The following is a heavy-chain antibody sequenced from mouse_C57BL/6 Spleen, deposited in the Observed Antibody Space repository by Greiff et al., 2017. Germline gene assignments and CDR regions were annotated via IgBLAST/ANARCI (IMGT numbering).Heavy chain of an antibody. Sequence: QVQLQQPGAELVKPGASVKLSCKASGYTFTSYWMQWVKQRPGQGLEWIGEIDPSDSYTNYNQKFKGKATLTVDTSSSTAYMQLSSLTSEDSAVYYCARENGSCFDYWGQGTTLTVSS. CDR3: ARENGSCFDY. CDR2: IDPSDSYT. D-gene: IGHD1-1*01. V-gene: IGHV1-50*01. J-gene: IGHJ2*01. CDR1: GYTFTSYW.